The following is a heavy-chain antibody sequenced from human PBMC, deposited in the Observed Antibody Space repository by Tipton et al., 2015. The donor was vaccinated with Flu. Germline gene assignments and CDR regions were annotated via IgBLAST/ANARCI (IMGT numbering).Heavy chain of an antibody. V-gene: IGHV4-59*01. CDR2: IYYSGST. J-gene: IGHJ4*02. CDR1: GGSISSYY. Sequence: TLSLTCTVSGGSISSYYWSWIRQPPGKGLEWIGYIYYSGSTNYNPTLKSRVTISVDTSKNQFSLKLSSVTAADTAVYYCARARGWYYFAYWGQGTLVTVSS. CDR3: ARARGWYYFAY. D-gene: IGHD6-19*01.